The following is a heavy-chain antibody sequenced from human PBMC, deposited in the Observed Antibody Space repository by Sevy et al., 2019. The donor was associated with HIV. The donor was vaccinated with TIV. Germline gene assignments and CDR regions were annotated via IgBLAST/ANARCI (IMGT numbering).Heavy chain of an antibody. J-gene: IGHJ3*02. V-gene: IGHV3-30*04. CDR3: ARERPRGAFDI. CDR2: ISYDGSNK. CDR1: GFTFSSYA. Sequence: GGSLRLSCAASGFTFSSYAMHWVRQAPGKGLEWVAVISYDGSNKYYADSVKGRFTISRDNSKNTLYLQMNSLRAEDTAVYYCARERPRGAFDIWGQGTMVTVSS.